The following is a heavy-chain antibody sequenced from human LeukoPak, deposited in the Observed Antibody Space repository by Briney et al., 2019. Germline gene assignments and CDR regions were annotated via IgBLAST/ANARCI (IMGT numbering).Heavy chain of an antibody. CDR3: ARTSIAAAEWWFDP. V-gene: IGHV3-48*04. D-gene: IGHD6-13*01. CDR2: ISSSGSTI. J-gene: IGHJ5*02. Sequence: SGGSLRLSCAASGFTFSSYSMNWVRQAPGEGLEWVSYISSSGSTIYYADSVKGRFTISRDNAKNSLYLQMNSLRAEDTAVYYCARTSIAAAEWWFDPWGQGTLVTVSS. CDR1: GFTFSSYS.